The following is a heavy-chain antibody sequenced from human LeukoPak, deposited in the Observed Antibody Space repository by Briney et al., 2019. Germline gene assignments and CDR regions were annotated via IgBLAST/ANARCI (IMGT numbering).Heavy chain of an antibody. CDR1: GYTFTSYG. D-gene: IGHD2-2*01. CDR3: ARDYCSSTSCYALYYFDY. Sequence: GASVKVSCKASGYTFTSYGISWVRQAPGQGLEWMGWISAYNGNTNYAQELQGRVTMTTDTSTSTAYMELRSLRSDDTAVYYCARDYCSSTSCYALYYFDYWGQGTLVTVSS. V-gene: IGHV1-18*01. J-gene: IGHJ4*02. CDR2: ISAYNGNT.